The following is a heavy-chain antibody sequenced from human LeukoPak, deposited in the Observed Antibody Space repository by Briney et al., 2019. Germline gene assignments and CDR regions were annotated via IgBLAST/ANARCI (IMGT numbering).Heavy chain of an antibody. J-gene: IGHJ4*02. CDR2: SRDKGNSYTT. D-gene: IGHD4-23*01. Sequence: HPGGSLRLSCAASGFTFSDHYIDWVRQAPGKGLEWVGRSRDKGNSYTTAYAASVRGRFTISRDDSKNSLYLQMNSLKIEDTAVYYCAKPGGYYVTVVIGYFDYWGQGTLVTVSS. CDR3: AKPGGYYVTVVIGYFDY. CDR1: GFTFSDHY. V-gene: IGHV3-72*01.